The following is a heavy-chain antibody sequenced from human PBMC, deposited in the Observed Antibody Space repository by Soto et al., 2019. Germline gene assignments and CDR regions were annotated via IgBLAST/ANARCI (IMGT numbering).Heavy chain of an antibody. CDR1: GYTFTGYY. CDR3: ARVDSSGWYDYYYGMDV. Sequence: ASVKVSCKASGYTFTGYYMHWVRQAPGQGLEWMGWINPNSGGTNYAQKFQGRVTMTRDTSISTAYMELSRLRSDDTAVYYCARVDSSGWYDYYYGMDVWGQGTTVIVSS. CDR2: INPNSGGT. D-gene: IGHD6-19*01. J-gene: IGHJ6*02. V-gene: IGHV1-2*02.